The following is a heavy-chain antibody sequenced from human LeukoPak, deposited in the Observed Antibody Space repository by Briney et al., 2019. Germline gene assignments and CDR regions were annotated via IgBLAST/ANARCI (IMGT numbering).Heavy chain of an antibody. CDR3: ARATWGQYDFVY. J-gene: IGHJ4*02. CDR1: GYSISSGYF. D-gene: IGHD3-16*01. CDR2: IYYSGSA. Sequence: PSETLSLTCTVSGYSISSGYFWGWTRQPPGKGLEWIGYIYYSGSANYNPSLKSRVTISVDTSKNQFSLKLSSVTAADTAVYYCARATWGQYDFVYWGQGTLVTVSS. V-gene: IGHV4-61*01.